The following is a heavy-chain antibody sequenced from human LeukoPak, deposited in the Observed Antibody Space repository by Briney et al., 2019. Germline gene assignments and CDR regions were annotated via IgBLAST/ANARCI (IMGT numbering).Heavy chain of an antibody. CDR2: IQNDGSNK. CDR3: AELGITMIGGV. CDR1: GFTFSSYG. D-gene: IGHD3-10*02. V-gene: IGHV3-30*02. Sequence: GGSLRLSCAASGFTFSSYGMHWVRQAPGKGLEWVAFIQNDGSNKYYRDSVKGRFTISRDNSKNTLYLQMNSLRAEDTAVYYCAELGITMIGGVWGKGTTVTISS. J-gene: IGHJ6*04.